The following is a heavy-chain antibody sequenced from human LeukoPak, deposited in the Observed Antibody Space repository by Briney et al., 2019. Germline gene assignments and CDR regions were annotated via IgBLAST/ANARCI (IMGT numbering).Heavy chain of an antibody. D-gene: IGHD5/OR15-5a*01. CDR2: ISSSSSYI. Sequence: GGSLRLSCAASGFTFSSYSMNWVRQAPGKGLEWVSSISSSSSYIYYADSAKGRFTISRDNAKNSLYLQTDSLRVEDSAVYYCVRSTRGTSPVYWGQGTLVTVSS. CDR1: GFTFSSYS. CDR3: VRSTRGTSPVY. J-gene: IGHJ4*02. V-gene: IGHV3-21*01.